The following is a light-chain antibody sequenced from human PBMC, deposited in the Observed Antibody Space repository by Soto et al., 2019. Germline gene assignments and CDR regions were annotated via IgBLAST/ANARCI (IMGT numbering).Light chain of an antibody. CDR2: GAS. CDR1: QSVSSSY. V-gene: IGKV3-20*01. J-gene: IGKJ4*02. Sequence: EIVLTQSPGTLSLSPGERATLSCRASQSVSSSYLAWYQQKPGQAPRLLIYGASSRATGIPDRFSGRESVTDSTVTISRLEPEDFAVYYCQQYGSSLLTFGGGTKVEIK. CDR3: QQYGSSLLT.